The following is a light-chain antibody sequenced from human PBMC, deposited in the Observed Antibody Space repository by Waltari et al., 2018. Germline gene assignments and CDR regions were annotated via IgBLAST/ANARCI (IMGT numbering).Light chain of an antibody. CDR2: GAS. Sequence: DIQMTQSPSSESASVGDRVTITCGASQVSRSCVALYQQKPGKGPKLLIYGASILLTGVPSRFSGSGSGSEFTLTISSLQPEDYATYYCQQGYSFPLTFGGGAKVEIK. V-gene: IGKV1-12*01. CDR1: QVSRSC. J-gene: IGKJ4*01. CDR3: QQGYSFPLT.